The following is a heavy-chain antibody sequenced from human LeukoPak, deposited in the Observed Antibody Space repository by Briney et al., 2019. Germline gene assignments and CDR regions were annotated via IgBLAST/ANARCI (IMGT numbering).Heavy chain of an antibody. V-gene: IGHV3-21*01. CDR1: GFTFSTYN. J-gene: IGHJ4*02. D-gene: IGHD5/OR15-5a*01. CDR3: ARGRIGVWDLDY. Sequence: GGSLRLSCAASGFTFSTYNMIWVRQAPGKGLERVSSISGSRGDVHYADSVKGRLTISRDNANNSLYLQMNSLRAEDTAVYYCARGRIGVWDLDYWGQGTLVTVSS. CDR2: ISGSRGDV.